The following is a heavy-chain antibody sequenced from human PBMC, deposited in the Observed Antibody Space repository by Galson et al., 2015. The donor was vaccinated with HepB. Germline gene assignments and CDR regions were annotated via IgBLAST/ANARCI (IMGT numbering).Heavy chain of an antibody. V-gene: IGHV3-74*01. D-gene: IGHD2-2*01. J-gene: IGHJ4*02. CDR2: INSDGSST. CDR3: AREGPCSSSSCNYFDY. CDR1: GFSFSNHW. Sequence: SLRLSCAASGFSFSNHWMHWVRQAPGKGLVWVSRINSDGSSTNYADSVKGRFTISRDNAKNTLYLQMNSLRAEDTAVYYCAREGPCSSSSCNYFDYWGLGTLVTVSS.